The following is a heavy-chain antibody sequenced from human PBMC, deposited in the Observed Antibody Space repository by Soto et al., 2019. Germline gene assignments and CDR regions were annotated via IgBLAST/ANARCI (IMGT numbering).Heavy chain of an antibody. CDR3: ARRKTELRYFDWLYYNWFDP. Sequence: SETLSLTCTVSGGSISGYCWSWIRQPPGKGLEWIGEINHSGSTNYNPSLKSRVTISVDTSKNQFSLKLSSVTAADTAVYYCARRKTELRYFDWLYYNWFDPWGQGTLVTVSS. V-gene: IGHV4-34*01. J-gene: IGHJ5*02. CDR1: GGSISGYC. D-gene: IGHD3-9*01. CDR2: INHSGST.